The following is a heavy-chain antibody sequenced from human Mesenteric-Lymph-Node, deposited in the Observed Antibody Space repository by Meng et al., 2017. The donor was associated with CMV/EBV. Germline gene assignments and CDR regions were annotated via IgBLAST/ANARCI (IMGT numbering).Heavy chain of an antibody. J-gene: IGHJ4*02. CDR2: FDPEDGET. V-gene: IGHV1-24*01. CDR1: GYTLTELS. D-gene: IGHD2-15*01. CDR3: AAQWVVAAKGGLHY. Sequence: ASVPVSCNVSGYTLTELSRHWVRQAPGQGLEWMGGFDPEDGETIYAQKFQGRVTMTEDTTTDTAYMELSSLRSEDTAVYYRAAQWVVAAKGGLHYWGQGTLVTVSS.